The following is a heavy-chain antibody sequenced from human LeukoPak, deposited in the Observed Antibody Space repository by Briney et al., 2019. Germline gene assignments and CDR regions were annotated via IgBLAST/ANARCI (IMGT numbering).Heavy chain of an antibody. CDR3: AKDVSGGSFVRGFVDY. Sequence: PSETLSLTCTVSGGSISSSSYYWGWIRQPPGKGLEWIGSIYYSGSTYYNPSLKSRVTISVDTSKNQFSLKLSSVTAADTAVYYCAKDVSGGSFVRGFVDYWGQGTLVTVSS. V-gene: IGHV4-39*07. D-gene: IGHD3-10*01. CDR1: GGSISSSSYY. CDR2: IYYSGST. J-gene: IGHJ4*02.